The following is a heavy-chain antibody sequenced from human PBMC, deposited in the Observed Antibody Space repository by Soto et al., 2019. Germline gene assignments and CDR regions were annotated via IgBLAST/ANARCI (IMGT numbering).Heavy chain of an antibody. CDR1: GGSISSYY. D-gene: IGHD5-12*01. CDR2: IYYSGST. J-gene: IGHJ3*02. Sequence: PSETLSLTCTVSGGSISSYYWSWIRQPPGKGLEWIGYIYYSGSTSYNPSLKSRVTISVDTSKNQFSLKLSSVTAADTAVYYCARDGGGVATPKRPGAFDIWGQGTMVTVSS. CDR3: ARDGGGVATPKRPGAFDI. V-gene: IGHV4-59*01.